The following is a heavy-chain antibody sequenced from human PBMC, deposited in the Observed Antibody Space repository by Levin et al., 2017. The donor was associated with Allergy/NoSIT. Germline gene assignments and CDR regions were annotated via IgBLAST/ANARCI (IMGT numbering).Heavy chain of an antibody. D-gene: IGHD2-2*01. V-gene: IGHV3-21*01. CDR1: GFTFSSYS. J-gene: IGHJ5*02. CDR2: ISSSSSYI. CDR3: ARAARGEVVPAAIWFDP. Sequence: GESLKISCAASGFTFSSYSMNWVRQAPGKGLEWVSSISSSSSYIYYADSVKGRFTISRDNAKNSLYLQMNSLRAEDTAVYYCARAARGEVVPAAIWFDPWGQGTLVTVSS.